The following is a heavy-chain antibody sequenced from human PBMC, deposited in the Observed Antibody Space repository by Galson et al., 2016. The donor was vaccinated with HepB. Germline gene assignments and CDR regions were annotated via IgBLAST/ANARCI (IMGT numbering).Heavy chain of an antibody. J-gene: IGHJ4*02. CDR1: GYSFNTYW. CDR3: ARQWDLDY. CDR2: IYPDDSDT. Sequence: QSGAEVKKPGESLKISCKASGYSFNTYWIGWVRPMPGKGLEWMGIIYPDDSDTSYSPSFRGQVTISADKSISTAYLQWDSLKASDTAIYYCARQWDLDYWGQGTLVTVSS. V-gene: IGHV5-51*01. D-gene: IGHD1-26*01.